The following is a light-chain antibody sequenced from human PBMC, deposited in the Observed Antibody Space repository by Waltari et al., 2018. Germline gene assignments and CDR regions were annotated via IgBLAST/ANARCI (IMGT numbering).Light chain of an antibody. CDR2: STY. CDR3: QQYDGIVVP. Sequence: EIVLTQSPGTLSLSPGDRATLSCRASQTVSTIALSWYQQKPGQAPRVLIYSTYNRATGIPDRVSGSGSGTDVTLTINRLAPEDFAMYYCQQYDGIVVPFGGGTKVEI. J-gene: IGKJ4*01. CDR1: QTVSTIA. V-gene: IGKV3-20*01.